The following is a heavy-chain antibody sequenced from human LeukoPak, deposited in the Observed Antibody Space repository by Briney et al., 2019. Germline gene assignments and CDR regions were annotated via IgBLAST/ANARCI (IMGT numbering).Heavy chain of an antibody. CDR3: ARDGYGPAPFDY. CDR2: IKQDGSQK. Sequence: GGSLRLSCAASGFTFSSYWMTWVRQAPGKGLEWVANIKQDGSQKYYVDSVKGRFTISRDNAKNSLYLQMNSLRAEDTAVYYCARDGYGPAPFDYWGQGTLVTVSS. J-gene: IGHJ4*02. CDR1: GFTFSSYW. D-gene: IGHD5-18*01. V-gene: IGHV3-7*01.